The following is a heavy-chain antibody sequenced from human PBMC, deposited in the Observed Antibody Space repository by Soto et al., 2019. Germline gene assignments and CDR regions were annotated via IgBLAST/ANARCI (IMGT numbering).Heavy chain of an antibody. Sequence: SETLSLTCTVSGGSISSYYWSWIRQPPGKGLEWIGYIYYNGSTNYNPSLKSRVTISVDTSKNQFSLKLSSVTAADTAVYYCARASIAADFYYYYGMDVWGQGTTVTVSS. J-gene: IGHJ6*02. V-gene: IGHV4-59*01. CDR2: IYYNGST. CDR3: ARASIAADFYYYYGMDV. D-gene: IGHD6-6*01. CDR1: GGSISSYY.